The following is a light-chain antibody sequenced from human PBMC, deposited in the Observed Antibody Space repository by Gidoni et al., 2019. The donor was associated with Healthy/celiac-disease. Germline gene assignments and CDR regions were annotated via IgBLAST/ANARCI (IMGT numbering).Light chain of an antibody. V-gene: IGLV1-44*01. Sequence: TISCSGSSSNIGSNTVNWYQQLPGTAPKLLIYSNNQRPSGVPDRVSGSKSGTSASLAISGLQSEDEADDYCAAWDDSLNGLFGGGTKLTVL. CDR1: SSNIGSNT. J-gene: IGLJ2*01. CDR2: SNN. CDR3: AAWDDSLNGL.